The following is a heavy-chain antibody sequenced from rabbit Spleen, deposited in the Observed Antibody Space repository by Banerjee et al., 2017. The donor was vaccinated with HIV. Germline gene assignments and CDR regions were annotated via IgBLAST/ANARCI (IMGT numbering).Heavy chain of an antibody. CDR3: ERFYTDYADFGFAAM. Sequence: QLLEASGGGLVKPGGTLTLPCTASGFDFSNYYMNWVRQAPGKGLEWIACIEGVSGVFSYSASWTKGKFPISKSTSTAVTLQIPSLTTADAATYFCERFYTDYADFGFAAMWGPGTLVTVS. D-gene: IGHD4-2*01. J-gene: IGHJ4*01. CDR1: GFDFSNYY. CDR2: IEGVSGVFS. V-gene: IGHV1S40*01.